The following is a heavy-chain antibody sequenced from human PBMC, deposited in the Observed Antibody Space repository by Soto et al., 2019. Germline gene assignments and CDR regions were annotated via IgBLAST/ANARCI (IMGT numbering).Heavy chain of an antibody. CDR1: GFTFSSYG. V-gene: IGHV3-30*03. J-gene: IGHJ4*02. Sequence: QVQLVESGGGVVQPGRSLRLSCAASGFTFSSYGMHWVRQAPGKGLEWVAVISYDGSNTYYADSVKGRFTISRDNSKNTLYLQMNSLRVEDTAVYYCARPRGGQPGPFDDWGQGTLVTVSS. CDR2: ISYDGSNT. D-gene: IGHD3-16*01. CDR3: ARPRGGQPGPFDD.